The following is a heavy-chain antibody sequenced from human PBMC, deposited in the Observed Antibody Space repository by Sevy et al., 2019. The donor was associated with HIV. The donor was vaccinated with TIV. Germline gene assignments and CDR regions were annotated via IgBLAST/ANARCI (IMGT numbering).Heavy chain of an antibody. CDR3: ARAREAVAGTLSAFDI. V-gene: IGHV3-21*01. D-gene: IGHD6-19*01. CDR1: GFTFSSYS. J-gene: IGHJ3*02. CDR2: ISSSSSYI. Sequence: GSLRLSCAASGFTFSSYSMNWVRQAPGKGLEWVSSISSSSSYIYYADSVKGRFTISRDNAKNSLYLQMNSLRAEDTAVYYCARAREAVAGTLSAFDIWGQGTMVTVSS.